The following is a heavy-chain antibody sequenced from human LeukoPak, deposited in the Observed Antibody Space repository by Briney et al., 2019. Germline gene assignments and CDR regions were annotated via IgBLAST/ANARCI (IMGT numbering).Heavy chain of an antibody. D-gene: IGHD3-10*01. CDR3: ARDSGNGDYFDY. V-gene: IGHV4-30-2*01. Sequence: PSQTLSLTCAVSGGSISSGGYSWSWIRQPPGKGLEWIGYIYHSGSTYYNPSLKSRVTISVDRSKNQFSLKLSSVTAADTAVYYCARDSGNGDYFDYWGQGTLVTVSS. CDR2: IYHSGST. J-gene: IGHJ4*02. CDR1: GGSISSGGYS.